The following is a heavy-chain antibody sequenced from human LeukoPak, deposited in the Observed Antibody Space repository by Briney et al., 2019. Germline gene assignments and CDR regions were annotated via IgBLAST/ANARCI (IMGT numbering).Heavy chain of an antibody. J-gene: IGHJ4*02. CDR3: AREQKSGSYRPFDY. Sequence: SETLSLTCTVSGGSVSGYYWSWIRQPPGEGLEWIGHIYYSGSTSYNPSLKSRLTISLDTSKNQFSLNLSSLTAADAAVYYCAREQKSGSYRPFDYWGQGTLVTVSS. CDR2: IYYSGST. V-gene: IGHV4-59*02. CDR1: GGSVSGYY. D-gene: IGHD1-26*01.